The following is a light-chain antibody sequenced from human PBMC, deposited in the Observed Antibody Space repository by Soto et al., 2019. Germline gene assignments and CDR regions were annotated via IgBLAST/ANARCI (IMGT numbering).Light chain of an antibody. CDR2: EVS. V-gene: IGLV2-14*01. J-gene: IGLJ3*02. Sequence: QSALTQPASVSGSPGQSITISCTGTSSDVGGYNYVSWFQQHPGKAPKLKIYEVSNRPSGVSNRFSGSKSGDTASLTISELQAEDEADYYCTSFTTMSTWVFGGGTKLTVL. CDR3: TSFTTMSTWV. CDR1: SSDVGGYNY.